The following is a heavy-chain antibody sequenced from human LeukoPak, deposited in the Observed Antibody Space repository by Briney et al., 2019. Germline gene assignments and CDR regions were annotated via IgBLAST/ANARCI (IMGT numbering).Heavy chain of an antibody. CDR1: GFTFNRAW. CDR3: ATGYYYDSSGYN. D-gene: IGHD3-22*01. J-gene: IGHJ4*02. CDR2: IKSKPDGGTT. V-gene: IGHV3-15*01. Sequence: PGGSLRLSCAASGFTFNRAWMTWVRQAPGKGLEWVGRIKSKPDGGTTDYAAPVKGRLTISRDDSKTTLYLQMNSLKAEDTAVYYCATGYYYDSSGYNWGQGTLVTVSS.